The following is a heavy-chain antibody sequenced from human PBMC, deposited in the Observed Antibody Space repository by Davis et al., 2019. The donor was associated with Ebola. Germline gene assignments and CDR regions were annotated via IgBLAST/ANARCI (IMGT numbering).Heavy chain of an antibody. J-gene: IGHJ4*02. CDR3: ARGSGDLLDY. Sequence: SQTLSLTCAVYGGSFSGYYWSWIRQPPGKGLEWIGEINHSGSTNYNPSLKSRVTISVDTSKNQFSLKLSSVTAADTAVYYCARGSGDLLDYWGQGTLVTVSS. V-gene: IGHV4-34*01. D-gene: IGHD4-17*01. CDR2: INHSGST. CDR1: GGSFSGYY.